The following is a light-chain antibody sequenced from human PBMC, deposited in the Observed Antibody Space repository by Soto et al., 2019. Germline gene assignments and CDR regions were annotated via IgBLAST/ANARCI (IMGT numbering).Light chain of an antibody. CDR2: RNN. Sequence: QSVLTQPPSASGTPGQRVTISCSGSSSNIGSNYVYWYQQLPGTAPKLLIYRNNQRPSGVPDRFSGSKSGTSASLAISGLRSEDEADYYCAAWDDSLSGPHEVFGGGTKVTVL. J-gene: IGLJ2*01. CDR1: SSNIGSNY. V-gene: IGLV1-47*01. CDR3: AAWDDSLSGPHEV.